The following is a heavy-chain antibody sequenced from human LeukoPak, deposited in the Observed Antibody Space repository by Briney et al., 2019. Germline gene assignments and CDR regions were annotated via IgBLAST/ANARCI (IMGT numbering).Heavy chain of an antibody. V-gene: IGHV3-30-3*01. CDR1: GFTFSSYT. CDR3: ARGLHYYYYGMDV. Sequence: GGSLRLSCAASGFTFSSYTMQWVRQAPGKGLEWVAVISYDGSNKYYADSVKGRFTISRDNSKNTLYLQMNSLRAEDTAVYYCARGLHYYYYGMDVWGQGTTVTVSS. D-gene: IGHD3-10*01. J-gene: IGHJ6*02. CDR2: ISYDGSNK.